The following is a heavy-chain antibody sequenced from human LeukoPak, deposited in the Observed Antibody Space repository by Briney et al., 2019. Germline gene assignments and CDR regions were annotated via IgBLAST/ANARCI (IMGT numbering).Heavy chain of an antibody. J-gene: IGHJ6*03. CDR2: ISVFYGHT. Sequence: GASVKVSCKASGYTFTNYGISWVRQAPGQGLEWMGWISVFYGHTNYSQNFQGRLTMTTHTSTSTAYLELRSLRSDDTAVYYCVREMSAANAGYMDVWGTGTTVTVSS. V-gene: IGHV1-18*01. CDR3: VREMSAANAGYMDV. D-gene: IGHD6-13*01. CDR1: GYTFTNYG.